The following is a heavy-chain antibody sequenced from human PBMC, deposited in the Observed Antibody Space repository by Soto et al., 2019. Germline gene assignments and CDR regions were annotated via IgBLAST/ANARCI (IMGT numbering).Heavy chain of an antibody. V-gene: IGHV3-73*01. CDR2: IRSKANSYAT. Sequence: GGSLRLSCAASGFSFSDSAMHWVRQASGKGLEWVGRIRSKANSYATAYAASVKGRFTISRDDSKNTAYLQMNSLKTEDTALYYCTRPNSSGWYDYWGQGTLVTVSS. J-gene: IGHJ4*02. CDR3: TRPNSSGWYDY. D-gene: IGHD6-19*01. CDR1: GFSFSDSA.